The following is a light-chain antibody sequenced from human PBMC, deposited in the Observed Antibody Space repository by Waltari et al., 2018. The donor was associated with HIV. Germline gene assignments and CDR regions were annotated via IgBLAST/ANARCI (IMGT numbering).Light chain of an antibody. CDR1: NLASKD. CDR3: QVWDSDTGV. J-gene: IGLJ1*01. V-gene: IGLV3-9*01. Sequence: SYELPQTPSVSVALGQTAKVACGGDNLASKDAHWYQQKPGRPPVLVIYDNNKRPSGIPGRFSGFNSGITATLTISGAQGDDEADYYCQVWDSDTGVFGSGTKVTVL. CDR2: DNN.